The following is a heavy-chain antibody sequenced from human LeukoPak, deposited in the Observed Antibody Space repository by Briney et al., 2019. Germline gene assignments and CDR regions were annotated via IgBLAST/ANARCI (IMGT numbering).Heavy chain of an antibody. V-gene: IGHV3-48*03. D-gene: IGHD6-25*01. CDR1: GFTFSSYE. J-gene: IGHJ4*02. CDR2: ISTSGSTI. Sequence: GGSLRLSCAASGFTFSSYEMNWVRQAPGKGLEWVSYISTSGSTIYYADSVQGRFSISRDNGKNSLYLQMNSLRAEDTAVYYCARAIGGYGRGFDYWGQGTLVTVSS. CDR3: ARAIGGYGRGFDY.